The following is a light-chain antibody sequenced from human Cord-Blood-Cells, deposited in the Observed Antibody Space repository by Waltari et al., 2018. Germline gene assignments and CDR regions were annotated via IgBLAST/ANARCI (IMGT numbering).Light chain of an antibody. CDR2: GAS. CDR1: QSVSSSY. V-gene: IGKV3-20*01. CDR3: QQYGSSLYT. J-gene: IGKJ2*01. Sequence: EIVLTQSPGTLSLSQGERAPFPCRASQSVSSSYLAWYQQKPGQAPRLLIYGASSRATGIPDRFSGSGSGTDFTLTISRLEPEDFAVYYCQQYGSSLYTFGQGTKLEIK.